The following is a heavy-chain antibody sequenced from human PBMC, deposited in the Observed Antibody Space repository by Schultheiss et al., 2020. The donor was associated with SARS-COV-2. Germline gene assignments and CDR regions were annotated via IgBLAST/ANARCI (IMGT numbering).Heavy chain of an antibody. D-gene: IGHD3-3*01. CDR1: GFTVSSNY. CDR3: AREGYDFWSGYPKIYYYGMDV. CDR2: IYSGGST. V-gene: IGHV3-53*01. J-gene: IGHJ6*02. Sequence: GGSLRLSCAASGFTVSSNYMSWVRQAPGKGLEWVSVIYSGGSTYYADSAKGRFTISRDNSKNTLYLQMNSLRAEDTAVYYCAREGYDFWSGYPKIYYYGMDVWGQGTTVTVSS.